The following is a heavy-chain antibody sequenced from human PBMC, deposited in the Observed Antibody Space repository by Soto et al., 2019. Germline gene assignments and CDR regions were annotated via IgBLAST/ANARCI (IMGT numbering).Heavy chain of an antibody. CDR2: IKKDGSEK. Sequence: GGSLRLSCAASGFTFSSYWMSWVRQAPGKGLEWVANIKKDGSEKYYVDSVKGRSTISRDNANNSLYLQMNSLRAEDTAVYYCARVDIVAATSFDYWGQGTLVTVSS. CDR1: GFTFSSYW. V-gene: IGHV3-7*05. D-gene: IGHD5-12*01. CDR3: ARVDIVAATSFDY. J-gene: IGHJ4*02.